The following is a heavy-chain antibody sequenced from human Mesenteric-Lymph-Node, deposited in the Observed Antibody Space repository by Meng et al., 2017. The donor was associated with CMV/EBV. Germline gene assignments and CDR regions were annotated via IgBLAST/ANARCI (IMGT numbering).Heavy chain of an antibody. V-gene: IGHV4-4*02. CDR1: ISRTNW. CDR2: IYHSGNN. CDR3: TSRRGDDYGDYFEGWFDP. D-gene: IGHD4-17*01. Sequence: ISRTNWGRWVRQTPGKGMEWIGEIYHSGNNKYNTSLKSRVTISVDKSKNQFSLKLSSVTAADTAVYYCTSRRGDDYGDYFEGWFDPWGQGTLVTVSS. J-gene: IGHJ5*02.